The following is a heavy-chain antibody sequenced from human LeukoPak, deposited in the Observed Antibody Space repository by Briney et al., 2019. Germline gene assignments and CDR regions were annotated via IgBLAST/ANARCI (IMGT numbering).Heavy chain of an antibody. J-gene: IGHJ6*02. CDR2: ISGSGGST. Sequence: GGSLRLSCAASGFTVSNNYMSWVRQAPGKGLEWVSAISGSGGSTYYADSVKGRFTISRDNSKNTLYLQMNSLRAEDTAVYYCAKALRVYYYYGMDVWGQGTLVTVSS. CDR1: GFTVSNNY. V-gene: IGHV3-23*01. CDR3: AKALRVYYYYGMDV.